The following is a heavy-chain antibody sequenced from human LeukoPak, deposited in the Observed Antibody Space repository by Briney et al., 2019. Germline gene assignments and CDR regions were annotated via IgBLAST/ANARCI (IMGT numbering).Heavy chain of an antibody. Sequence: GGSLRLSCAASGFTFSSYAMHWVRQAPGKGLEWVAVIWYDGSNKYYADSVKGRFTISRDSSKNTLYLQMNSLRAEDTAVYYCARDRYYYDSSGYYGPFDYWGQGTLVTVSS. V-gene: IGHV3-33*08. CDR1: GFTFSSYA. CDR3: ARDRYYYDSSGYYGPFDY. CDR2: IWYDGSNK. D-gene: IGHD3-22*01. J-gene: IGHJ4*02.